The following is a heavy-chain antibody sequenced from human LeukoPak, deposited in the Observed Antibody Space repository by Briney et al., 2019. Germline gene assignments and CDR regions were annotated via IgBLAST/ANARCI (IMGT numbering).Heavy chain of an antibody. D-gene: IGHD3-16*01. Sequence: SETLSLTCTVSGGSISSYYWSWIRQPPGKGLEWIGYIYYSGSTNYNPSLKSRVTISVDTSKNQFSLKLSSVTAADTAVYYCARHQIRGGGFDYWGQGTLVTVSS. CDR1: GGSISSYY. V-gene: IGHV4-59*08. CDR2: IYYSGST. J-gene: IGHJ4*02. CDR3: ARHQIRGGGFDY.